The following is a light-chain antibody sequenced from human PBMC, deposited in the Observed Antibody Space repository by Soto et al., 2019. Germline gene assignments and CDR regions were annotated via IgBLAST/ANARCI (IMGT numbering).Light chain of an antibody. Sequence: DIQMTQSPSSLSASVGDRVTITCRASQSISNYLNWYQQKPGKAPNLLMFAASSLQSGVPSRFSGGGSGTDFTLTISSLQPEDFATYYCQQSYSTPRTFDQGTKVEIK. CDR3: QQSYSTPRT. CDR2: AAS. J-gene: IGKJ1*01. CDR1: QSISNY. V-gene: IGKV1-39*01.